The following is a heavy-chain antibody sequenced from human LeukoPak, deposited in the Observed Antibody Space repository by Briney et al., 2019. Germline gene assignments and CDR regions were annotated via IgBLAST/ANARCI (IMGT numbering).Heavy chain of an antibody. V-gene: IGHV3-74*03. CDR2: INRDGSTT. CDR3: ARGNYYGMDV. CDR1: ESTFSKFW. J-gene: IGHJ6*02. Sequence: GGSLRLSCAASESTFSKFWMHWVRQAPGKGLVWVSGINRDGSTTTYADSVKGRFTVSRDNAKNTLYLQMNSLRAEDTAVYYCARGNYYGMDVWGQGTTVTVSS. D-gene: IGHD2/OR15-2a*01.